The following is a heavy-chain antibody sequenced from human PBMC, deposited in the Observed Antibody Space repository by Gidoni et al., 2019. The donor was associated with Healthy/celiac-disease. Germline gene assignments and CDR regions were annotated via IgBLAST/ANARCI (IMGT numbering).Heavy chain of an antibody. CDR2: MNPNSGNT. J-gene: IGHJ4*02. D-gene: IGHD2-21*02. CDR1: GYTFPSYD. V-gene: IGHV1-8*01. Sequence: QVQLVQSGAEVKKPGASVKVSCKASGYTFPSYDINWVRQATGQGLEWMGWMNPNSGNTGYAQKFQGGVTMTRNTSISTAYMELSSLRSEDTAVYYCARDTNTVVTLGYWGQGTLVTVSS. CDR3: ARDTNTVVTLGY.